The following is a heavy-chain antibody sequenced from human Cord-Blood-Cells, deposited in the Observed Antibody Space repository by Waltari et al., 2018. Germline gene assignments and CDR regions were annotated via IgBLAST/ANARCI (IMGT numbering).Heavy chain of an antibody. D-gene: IGHD6-19*01. V-gene: IGHV4-4*07. CDR2: IYTSGST. CDR3: ARSYSSGRGAWGAWDI. Sequence: QVQLQESGPGLVKPSETLSLTCTVSGGSISSYSWSCIRQPAGKGLEWIGRIYTSGSTNYNPSLKSRVTMSVDTSKNQFSLKLSSVTAADTAVYYCARSYSSGRGAWGAWDIWGQGTMVTVSS. CDR1: GGSISSYS. J-gene: IGHJ3*02.